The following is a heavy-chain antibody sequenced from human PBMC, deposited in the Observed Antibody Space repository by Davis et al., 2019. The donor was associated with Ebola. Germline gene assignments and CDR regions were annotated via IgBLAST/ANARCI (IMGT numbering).Heavy chain of an antibody. V-gene: IGHV5-51*01. J-gene: IGHJ4*02. CDR1: GYSFTSYW. Sequence: GESLKISCKGSGYSFTSYWIVWVRQMPGKGLEWVGIIYPGDSDTRYSPSFQGQVTISADKSISTAYLQWSSLKASDSAMYYCARFLEWKADYWGQGTLVTVSS. CDR3: ARFLEWKADY. CDR2: IYPGDSDT. D-gene: IGHD3-3*01.